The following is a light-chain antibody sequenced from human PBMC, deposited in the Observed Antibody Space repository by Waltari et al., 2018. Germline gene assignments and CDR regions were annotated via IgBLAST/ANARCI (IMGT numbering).Light chain of an antibody. V-gene: IGLV2-14*01. CDR2: VVN. J-gene: IGLJ1*01. CDR1: SSDVGGYDF. Sequence: QSAPTQPASVSGSPGQSITISCTGTSSDVGGYDFVSWHHQYPGKAPKVMIYVVNNRPSGVSNRFSGATSGNTASLIISGLQADDEADYYCSSYTTSGTLVFGTGTKVTVL. CDR3: SSYTTSGTLV.